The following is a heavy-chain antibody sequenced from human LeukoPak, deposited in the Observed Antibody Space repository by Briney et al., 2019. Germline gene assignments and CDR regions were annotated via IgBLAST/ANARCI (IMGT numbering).Heavy chain of an antibody. CDR3: AREVGSSSRNWFDP. D-gene: IGHD6-13*01. CDR1: GFTFSSYS. CDR2: ISSSSSTI. Sequence: GGSLRLSCAASGFTFSSYSMNWVRQAPGKGLEWVSSISSSSSTIYYADSVKGRFTISRDNSKNTLYLQMNSLRAEDTAVYYCAREVGSSSRNWFDPWGQGTLVTVSS. J-gene: IGHJ5*02. V-gene: IGHV3-48*01.